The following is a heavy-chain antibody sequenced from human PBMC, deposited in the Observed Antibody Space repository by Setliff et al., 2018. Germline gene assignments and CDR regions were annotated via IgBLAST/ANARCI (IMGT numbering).Heavy chain of an antibody. Sequence: SETLSLTCTVSGHWGWIRQPPGKGLEWIGEINHSGSTNYNPSLKSRVTISVDTSKNQFSLKLSSVTAADTALYYCTVYNTGSSKDHYWGQGTPVTVSS. V-gene: IGHV4-34*01. CDR1: GH. D-gene: IGHD2-8*02. J-gene: IGHJ4*02. CDR3: TVYNTGSSKDHY. CDR2: INHSGST.